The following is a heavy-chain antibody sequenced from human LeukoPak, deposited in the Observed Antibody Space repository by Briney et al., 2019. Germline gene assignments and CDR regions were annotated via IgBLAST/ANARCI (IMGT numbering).Heavy chain of an antibody. CDR1: GYTFTGYY. J-gene: IGHJ5*02. CDR3: ARGKLAAPGRTGYNWFDP. Sequence: ASVKVSCKASGYTFTGYYMHWVRQAPGQGLEWMGWINPNSGGTNYAQKFQGRVTMPRDTSITTAYMEPSGLRSDDTAIYYCARGKLAAPGRTGYNWFDPWGQGTLVTVSS. CDR2: INPNSGGT. D-gene: IGHD6-13*01. V-gene: IGHV1-2*02.